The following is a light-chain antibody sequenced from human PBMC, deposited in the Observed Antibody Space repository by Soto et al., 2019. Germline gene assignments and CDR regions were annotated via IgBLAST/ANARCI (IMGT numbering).Light chain of an antibody. CDR2: VVS. V-gene: IGKV3-15*01. CDR1: QSIGGN. CDR3: QQYNNRPAWT. Sequence: EIVVTHSPAALSVSPGERATLSCSASQSIGGNLAWYQQKPGQAPRLLIYVVSTRATGIPARFSGRGSGTECTHTIGSLQSEDFALYYCQQYNNRPAWTFGQGTKVEIK. J-gene: IGKJ1*01.